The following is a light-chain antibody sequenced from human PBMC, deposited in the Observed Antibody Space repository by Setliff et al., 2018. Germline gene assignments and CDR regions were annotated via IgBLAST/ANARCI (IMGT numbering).Light chain of an antibody. CDR3: AAWDDSLSVML. V-gene: IGLV1-47*01. CDR2: XXX. Sequence: QSVLTQPYAVSGTPGQRVTISCSGSSSNIGSNFVXXXXXXXXXXXXXLXXXXXQRPXGVPDRFSGSKSGTSASLAISGLRSEDEGDYFCAAWDDSLSVMLFGGGTKVTVL. CDR1: SSNIGSNF. J-gene: IGLJ2*01.